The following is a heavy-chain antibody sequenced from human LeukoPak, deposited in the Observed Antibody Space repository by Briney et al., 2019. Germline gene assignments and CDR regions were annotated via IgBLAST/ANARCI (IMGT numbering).Heavy chain of an antibody. CDR2: INPNSGGT. J-gene: IGHJ5*02. CDR1: GYTFTGYY. V-gene: IGHV1-2*02. CDR3: ARVPGRTNWFDP. Sequence: ASVKVSCKASGYTFTGYYIHWVRQAPGQGPEWMGWINPNSGGTNHAQKFKGRVTMTRDTSISTAYMDLSRLRSDDTAVYYCARVPGRTNWFDPWGQGTLVTVSS. D-gene: IGHD1-1*01.